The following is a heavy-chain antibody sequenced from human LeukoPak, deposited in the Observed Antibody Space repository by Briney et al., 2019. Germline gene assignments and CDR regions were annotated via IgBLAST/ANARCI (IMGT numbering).Heavy chain of an antibody. Sequence: ASVKVSCKASGYTFTGYYMHWVRQAPGQGLEWMGRINPNSGGTNYAQKFQGRVTMTRDASISTAYMELSRLRSDDTAVYYGARSIVVVTAGCFDYWGQGTLVTVSS. CDR3: ARSIVVVTAGCFDY. J-gene: IGHJ4*02. CDR2: INPNSGGT. V-gene: IGHV1-2*06. D-gene: IGHD2-21*02. CDR1: GYTFTGYY.